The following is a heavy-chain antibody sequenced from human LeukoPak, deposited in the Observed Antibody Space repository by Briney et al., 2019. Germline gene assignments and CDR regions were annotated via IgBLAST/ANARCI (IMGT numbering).Heavy chain of an antibody. D-gene: IGHD3-16*01. CDR2: ISSSSSYI. V-gene: IGHV3-21*01. J-gene: IGHJ5*02. CDR3: ARGMRGDWFDP. CDR1: GFTFSSYN. Sequence: GGSLRLSCAASGFTFSSYNMNWVRQAPGKGLEWVSSISSSSSYIYYADSVKGRFTISRDNAKNSLYLQMNSLRAEDTAVYYCARGMRGDWFDPWGQGTLVTVSS.